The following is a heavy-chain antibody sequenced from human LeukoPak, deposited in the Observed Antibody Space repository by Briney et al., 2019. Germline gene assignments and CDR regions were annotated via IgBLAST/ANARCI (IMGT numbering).Heavy chain of an antibody. D-gene: IGHD1-26*01. CDR3: AKDPSGATYY. V-gene: IGHV3-23*01. CDR1: GFTFGSYA. J-gene: IGHJ4*02. CDR2: VTGSGSYT. Sequence: GGSLRLSCAASGFTFGSYAMSWVRQAPGKGLEWVSIVTGSGSYTYYADSVKGRFTISRDNSKNTLYLQMNSLRAEDTAVYYCAKDPSGATYYWGQGTLVTVSS.